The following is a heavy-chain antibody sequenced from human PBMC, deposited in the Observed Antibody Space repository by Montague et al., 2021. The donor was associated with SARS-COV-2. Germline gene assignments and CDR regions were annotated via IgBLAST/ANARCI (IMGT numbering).Heavy chain of an antibody. V-gene: IGHV4-31*03. CDR1: GGSISDGGYS. CDR3: VREGGRFQLWLRGDDAYAL. Sequence: TLSLTCTVSGGSISDGGYSWTWTRQLPGKGLEWIGCIYYSGSTFYNPSLKSRLTISVDTSKNQFSLKLSSVTAADTAVYYCVREGGRFQLWLRGDDAYALWGQGTMVTVSS. D-gene: IGHD5-18*01. J-gene: IGHJ3*01. CDR2: IYYSGST.